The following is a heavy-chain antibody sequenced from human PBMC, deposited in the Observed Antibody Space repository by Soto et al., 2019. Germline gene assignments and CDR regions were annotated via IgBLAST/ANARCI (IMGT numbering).Heavy chain of an antibody. V-gene: IGHV3-13*01. D-gene: IGHD6-13*01. CDR2: IGTAGDT. CDR1: GFTFSSYD. Sequence: EVQLVESGGGLVQPGGSLRLSCAASGFTFSSYDMHWVRQATGKGLEWVSAIGTAGDTYYPGSVKGRFTISRENAKNSLYLQMNSLRAGDTAVYYCARELAAGGFDYWGQGTLVTVCS. J-gene: IGHJ4*02. CDR3: ARELAAGGFDY.